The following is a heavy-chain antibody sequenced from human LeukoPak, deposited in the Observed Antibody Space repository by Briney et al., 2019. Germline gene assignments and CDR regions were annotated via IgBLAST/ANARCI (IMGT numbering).Heavy chain of an antibody. CDR2: ISYDGSNK. V-gene: IGHV3-30*03. Sequence: GGSLRLSCAASGFTFSSYGMHWVRQAPGKGLEWVAVISYDGSNKYYADSVKGRFTISRDNSKNTLYLQMNSLRAEDTAVYYCARDLLPGITPINWFDPWGQGTLVTVSS. J-gene: IGHJ5*02. CDR3: ARDLLPGITPINWFDP. D-gene: IGHD4-23*01. CDR1: GFTFSSYG.